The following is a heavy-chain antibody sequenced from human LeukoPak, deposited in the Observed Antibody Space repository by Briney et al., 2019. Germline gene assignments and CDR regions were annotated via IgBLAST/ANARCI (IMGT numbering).Heavy chain of an antibody. CDR2: INQDGSQK. V-gene: IGHV3-7*01. Sequence: GGSLRLSCTASGFTFSTYWMTWVRQAPGKGLEWVANINQDGSQKYHVDSVKGRFTISRDNAKNTLYLQMNSLRAEDTAVYYCARIGAATYAFDIWGQGTMVTVSS. CDR3: ARIGAATYAFDI. D-gene: IGHD1-26*01. CDR1: GFTFSTYW. J-gene: IGHJ3*02.